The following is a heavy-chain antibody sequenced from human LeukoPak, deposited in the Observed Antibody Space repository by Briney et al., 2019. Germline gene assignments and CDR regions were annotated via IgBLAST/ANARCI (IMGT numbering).Heavy chain of an antibody. CDR2: IYHSGST. V-gene: IGHV4-4*02. D-gene: IGHD4-17*01. J-gene: IGHJ5*02. Sequence: SETLSLTCAVSGGSISSSNWWSWVRQPPGKGLEWIGEIYHSGSTNYNPSLKSRVTISVDKSKNQFSLKLSSVTAADTAVYYCARRETAFYGDYGGWFDPWGQGTLVTVSS. CDR3: ARRETAFYGDYGGWFDP. CDR1: GGSISSSNW.